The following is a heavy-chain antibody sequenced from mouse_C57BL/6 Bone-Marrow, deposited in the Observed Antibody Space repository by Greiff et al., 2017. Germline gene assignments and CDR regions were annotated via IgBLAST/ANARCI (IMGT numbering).Heavy chain of an antibody. CDR3: AKGGYYEAWFAY. CDR1: GYTFTSYW. V-gene: IGHV1-50*01. J-gene: IGHJ3*01. CDR2: IDPSDSYT. Sequence: QVQLQQPGAELVKPGASVKLSCKASGYTFTSYWMQWVQQRPGQGLEWIGEIDPSDSYTNYNQKFKGKATLTVDTSSSTAYMQLSSLTSEDSAVYYCAKGGYYEAWFAYWGRGTLVTVSA. D-gene: IGHD2-3*01.